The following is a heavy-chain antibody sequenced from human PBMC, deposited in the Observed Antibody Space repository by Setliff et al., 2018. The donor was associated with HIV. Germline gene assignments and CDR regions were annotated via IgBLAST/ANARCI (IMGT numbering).Heavy chain of an antibody. Sequence: VASVKVSCKASGFSFSRHYMHWVRQAPGEGLEWVAMINPSDGIPSYAQKFQDRVVVTRDTSRSIVYMELSSLLSEDTAVCFCTRAFPPMIPAAFDIWGLGTLVT. CDR2: INPSDGIP. CDR1: GFSFSRHY. J-gene: IGHJ3*02. CDR3: TRAFPPMIPAAFDI. V-gene: IGHV1-46*01. D-gene: IGHD3-16*01.